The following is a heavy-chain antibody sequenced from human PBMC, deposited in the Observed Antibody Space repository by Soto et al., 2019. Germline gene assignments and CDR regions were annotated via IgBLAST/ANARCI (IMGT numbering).Heavy chain of an antibody. J-gene: IGHJ6*02. CDR3: ARGLRLHYYIIDV. D-gene: IGHD2-15*01. CDR2: ISTGSTYI. Sequence: LRLSCAASGFTFSDYYMSWVRQAPGKGLEWVSYISTGSTYISYADSVKGRFAVSRDNAKNSLYLQMNSLRVEDTAVYYCARGLRLHYYIIDVWGQGTSVTVPS. V-gene: IGHV3-11*06. CDR1: GFTFSDYY.